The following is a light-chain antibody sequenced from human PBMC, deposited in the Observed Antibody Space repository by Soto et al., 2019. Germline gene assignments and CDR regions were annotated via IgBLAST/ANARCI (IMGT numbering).Light chain of an antibody. CDR1: PSVTNF. CDR2: GAF. V-gene: IGKV3D-15*01. J-gene: IGKJ5*01. Sequence: EIVLTQSSAPLSLSAGESATLSCNSSPSVTNFLAWYQQKPGQAPRPIIYGAFNRATGIPARFSGSWSGTECTLTISSLQSEDFAVYYCQQYHNWPITFGQGTRLEIK. CDR3: QQYHNWPIT.